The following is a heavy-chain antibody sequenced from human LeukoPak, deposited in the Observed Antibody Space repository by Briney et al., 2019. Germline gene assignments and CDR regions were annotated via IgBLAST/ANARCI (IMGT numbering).Heavy chain of an antibody. V-gene: IGHV4-61*01. CDR1: GGSLSSGSYY. CDR3: ARDGYSGYG. Sequence: SETLSLTCTVSGGSLSSGSYYWSWPRQPPGTGLEWIGYFYYSGSTNYNPSLKSRVTISADTSKNQFSLKLSSVTAADTAVYYCARDGYSGYGWGQGTLVTVSS. J-gene: IGHJ4*02. CDR2: FYYSGST. D-gene: IGHD5-12*01.